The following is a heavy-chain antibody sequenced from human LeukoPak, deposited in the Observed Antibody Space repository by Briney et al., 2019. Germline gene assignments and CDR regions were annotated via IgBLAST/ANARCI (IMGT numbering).Heavy chain of an antibody. J-gene: IGHJ4*02. CDR3: ARGAAMVRGVIYGY. CDR1: GYTFTSYD. CDR2: MNPNSGNT. D-gene: IGHD3-10*01. Sequence: ASVKVSCKASGYTFTSYDINWVSQAGGHGLEGMGWMNPNSGNTGYAQKFQGRVTMTRNTSISTAYMELSSLRSEDTAVYYCARGAAMVRGVIYGYWGQGTLGTVSS. V-gene: IGHV1-8*01.